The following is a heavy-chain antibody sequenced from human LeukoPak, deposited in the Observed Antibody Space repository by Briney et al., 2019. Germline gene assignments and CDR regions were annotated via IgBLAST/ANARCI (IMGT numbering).Heavy chain of an antibody. CDR2: IIPMFGTA. D-gene: IGHD3-3*01. Sequence: GASVKVSCKASGYTFTGYYMHWVRQAPGQGLEWMGGIIPMFGTANYAQKFQGRVTITADEFTSTVYMELSSLRSEDTAVYYCARDGRYDFWSGYYNYWGQGTLVTVSS. J-gene: IGHJ4*02. CDR3: ARDGRYDFWSGYYNY. CDR1: GYTFTGYY. V-gene: IGHV1-69*13.